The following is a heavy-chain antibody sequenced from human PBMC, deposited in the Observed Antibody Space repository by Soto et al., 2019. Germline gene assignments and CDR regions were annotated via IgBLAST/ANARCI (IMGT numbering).Heavy chain of an antibody. CDR2: ISGSGGSS. Sequence: GGSLRLSCAASGFTFSSYAMSWVRQAPGKGLEWVSAISGSGGSSYYADSVKGRFTISRDNSKNTLYPQMNSLRAEDTAVYYCAKGRELMVYAIWFDPWGQGTLVTVSS. V-gene: IGHV3-23*01. J-gene: IGHJ5*02. D-gene: IGHD2-8*01. CDR3: AKGRELMVYAIWFDP. CDR1: GFTFSSYA.